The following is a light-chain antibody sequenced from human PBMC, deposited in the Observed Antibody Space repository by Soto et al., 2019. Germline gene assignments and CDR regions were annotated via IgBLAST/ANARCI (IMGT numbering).Light chain of an antibody. V-gene: IGLV2-11*01. CDR1: SSDVGNYNY. CDR3: CSYAGSYTNYV. Sequence: QSALTQPRSVSGSPGQSVTVSCTGTSSDVGNYNYVSWYQQHPGKAPKLMIYDVSKRPSGVPDRFSGSKSGNMASLTISGRQAADEADYYCCSYAGSYTNYVFGTGTKLTVL. CDR2: DVS. J-gene: IGLJ1*01.